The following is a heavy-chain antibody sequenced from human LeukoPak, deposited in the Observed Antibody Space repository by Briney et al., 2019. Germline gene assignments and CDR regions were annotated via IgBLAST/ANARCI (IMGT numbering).Heavy chain of an antibody. V-gene: IGHV4-34*01. CDR1: GGSFSGYY. J-gene: IGHJ4*02. CDR2: INHSGST. CDR3: ARDAPLRYYDFWSGYFDY. D-gene: IGHD3-3*01. Sequence: SETLSLTCAVYGGSFSGYYWSWIRQPPGKGLEWIGEINHSGSTNYNPSLKSRVTISVDTSENQFSLKLSSVTAADTAVYYCARDAPLRYYDFWSGYFDYWGQGTLVTVSS.